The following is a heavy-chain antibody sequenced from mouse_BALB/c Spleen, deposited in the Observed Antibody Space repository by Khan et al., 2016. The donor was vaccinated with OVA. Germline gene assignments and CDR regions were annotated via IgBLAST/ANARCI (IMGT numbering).Heavy chain of an antibody. CDR1: GYNIKDIY. Sequence: VQLKESGAELVKPAASLKLSCTASGYNIKDIYIHWVKQRPEKGLERIRRTDPANGNTKYDPKFQGKATITADTSSNTAYLQLSSLTSEDTDVYYCKISKINAWGQGTTLTVSS. CDR3: KISKINA. V-gene: IGHV14-3*02. CDR2: TDPANGNT. J-gene: IGHJ2*01.